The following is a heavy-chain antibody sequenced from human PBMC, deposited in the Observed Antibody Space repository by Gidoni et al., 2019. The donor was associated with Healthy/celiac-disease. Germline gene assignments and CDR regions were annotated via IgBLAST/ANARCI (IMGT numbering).Heavy chain of an antibody. V-gene: IGHV3-21*01. Sequence: EVQLVESGGGLVKPGGSLRLSCAAAGFTFSSYSMNWVRQAPGKGLEWVSSISSSSSYIYYADSVKGRFTISRDNAKNSLYLQMNSLRAEDTAVYYCARDNGQQGDYWGQGTLVTVSS. CDR1: GFTFSSYS. CDR3: ARDNGQQGDY. D-gene: IGHD2-8*01. CDR2: ISSSSSYI. J-gene: IGHJ4*02.